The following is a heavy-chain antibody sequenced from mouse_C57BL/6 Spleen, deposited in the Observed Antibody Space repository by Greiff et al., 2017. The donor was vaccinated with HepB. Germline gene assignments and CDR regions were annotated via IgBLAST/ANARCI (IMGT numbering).Heavy chain of an antibody. CDR2: INPNNGGT. D-gene: IGHD2-2*01. CDR1: GYTFTDYY. J-gene: IGHJ4*01. Sequence: EVQLQQSGPELVKPGASVKISCKASGYTFTDYYMNWVKQSHGKSLEWIGDINPNNGGTSYNQKFKGKATLTVDKSSSTAYMELRSLTSEDSAVYYCARSYGYDSNGDDYYAMDYWGQGTSVTVSS. V-gene: IGHV1-26*01. CDR3: ARSYGYDSNGDDYYAMDY.